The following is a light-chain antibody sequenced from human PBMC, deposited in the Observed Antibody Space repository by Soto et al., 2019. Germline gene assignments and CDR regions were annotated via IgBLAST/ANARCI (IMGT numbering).Light chain of an antibody. Sequence: QSVLTHPASVSWSPGQSITISCTGTSSDVGTYNYVSWYQLHPGKAPKLMVYEVSNRPSGVSNRFSGSKSGNTASLTISGLQAEDEADYHCSSYTSSSTYVFGTGTKVTVL. J-gene: IGLJ1*01. CDR3: SSYTSSSTYV. CDR1: SSDVGTYNY. V-gene: IGLV2-14*01. CDR2: EVS.